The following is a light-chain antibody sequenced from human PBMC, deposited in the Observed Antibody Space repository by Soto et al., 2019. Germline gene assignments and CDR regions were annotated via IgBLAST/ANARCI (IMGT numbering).Light chain of an antibody. CDR3: QQYHIYST. CDR2: KAS. J-gene: IGKJ1*01. CDR1: QTINNW. V-gene: IGKV1-5*03. Sequence: DLPMTQSPSTLSASVGDRVTITCRASQTINNWLAWFQQKPGKAPKLLISKASTLESGVPSRFSGSGSGTEFTLTISSLQPDDFATYYCQQYHIYSTFGQGTKVEIK.